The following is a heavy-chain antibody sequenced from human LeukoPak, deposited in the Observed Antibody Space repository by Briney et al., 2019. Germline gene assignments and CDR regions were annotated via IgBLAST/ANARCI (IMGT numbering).Heavy chain of an antibody. Sequence: PSETLSLTCTVSGGSISSYYWSWIRQPPGKGLEWIGYIYYSGSTNYNPSLKSRVTISVETSKNQFSLKLSSVTAADTAVYYCAREGRLLWFGESTADAFDIWGQGTMVTVSS. CDR2: IYYSGST. J-gene: IGHJ3*02. D-gene: IGHD3-10*01. CDR3: AREGRLLWFGESTADAFDI. CDR1: GGSISSYY. V-gene: IGHV4-59*01.